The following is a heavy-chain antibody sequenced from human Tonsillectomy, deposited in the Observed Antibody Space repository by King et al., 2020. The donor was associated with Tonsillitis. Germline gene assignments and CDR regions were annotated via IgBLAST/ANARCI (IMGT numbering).Heavy chain of an antibody. V-gene: IGHV3-53*01. CDR1: GFTVSSNY. CDR2: IYSGGST. D-gene: IGHD6-19*01. CDR3: ARDQVSSGWYYFDY. J-gene: IGHJ4*02. Sequence: VQLVESGGGLIQPGGSLRLSCAASGFTVSSNYMSWFRQAPGKGLEWGSVIYSGGSTYYADSVKGRFTISRDNSKNTLYLQMNSLRAEDTAVYYCARDQVSSGWYYFDYWGQGTLVTVSS.